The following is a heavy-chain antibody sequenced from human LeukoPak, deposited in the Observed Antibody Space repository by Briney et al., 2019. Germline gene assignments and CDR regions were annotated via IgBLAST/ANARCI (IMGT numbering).Heavy chain of an antibody. CDR1: GFTFSSYW. CDR2: IKQDGSEK. J-gene: IGHJ4*02. D-gene: IGHD6-6*01. V-gene: IGHV3-7*01. Sequence: GGSLRLSCAASGFTFSSYWMSWVRQAPGKGPEWVANIKQDGSEKYYVDSVKGRFTISRDNAKNSLYLHMGSLRAEDTAVYYCARENPYSSSSPMWYWGQGTLVTVSS. CDR3: ARENPYSSSSPMWY.